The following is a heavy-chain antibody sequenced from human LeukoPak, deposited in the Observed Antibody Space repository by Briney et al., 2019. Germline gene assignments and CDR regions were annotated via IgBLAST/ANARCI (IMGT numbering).Heavy chain of an antibody. V-gene: IGHV3-7*01. Sequence: GGSLRLSCAASGFTFSSYWMSWVRQAPGKGLEWVANIKQDGSEKYYVDSVKGRFTISRDNAKNSLYLQMNSLTAADTAVYYCARGTWGWHLRYDYYYYYMDVWGKGTTVTVSS. D-gene: IGHD4-17*01. CDR2: IKQDGSEK. CDR3: ARGTWGWHLRYDYYYYYMDV. J-gene: IGHJ6*03. CDR1: GFTFSSYW.